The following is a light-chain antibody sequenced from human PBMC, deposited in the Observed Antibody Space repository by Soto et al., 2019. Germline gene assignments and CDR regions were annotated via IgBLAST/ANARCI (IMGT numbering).Light chain of an antibody. CDR1: SSDVGSYYS. V-gene: IGLV2-14*01. CDR3: SSYTSSSTLV. Sequence: QSALTQPASVSGSPGQSITISCTGTSSDVGSYYSLSWYKQHPGKAPKLMIYEVSNRPSGVSNRFSGSKSGNTASLTISGLQAEDEADYYCSSYTSSSTLVFGTGTKLTVL. J-gene: IGLJ1*01. CDR2: EVS.